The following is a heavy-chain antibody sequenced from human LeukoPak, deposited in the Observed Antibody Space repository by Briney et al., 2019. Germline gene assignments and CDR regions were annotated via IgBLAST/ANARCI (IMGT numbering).Heavy chain of an antibody. Sequence: PGGSLRLSCAASGFTFSSYSMNWVRPAPGKGLEWVSYISSSSSTIYYADSVKGRFTISRDNAKNSLYLQMNSLRAEDTAVYYCAMSIVVVPAAIRSGYMDVWGKGTTVTVSS. CDR1: GFTFSSYS. J-gene: IGHJ6*03. CDR2: ISSSSSTI. CDR3: AMSIVVVPAAIRSGYMDV. V-gene: IGHV3-48*01. D-gene: IGHD2-2*01.